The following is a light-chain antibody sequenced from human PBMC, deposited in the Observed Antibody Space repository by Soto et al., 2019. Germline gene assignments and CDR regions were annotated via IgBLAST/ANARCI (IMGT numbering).Light chain of an antibody. CDR2: DVS. J-gene: IGLJ2*01. V-gene: IGLV2-11*01. CDR1: SSDVGAYNY. CDR3: CSYAGL. Sequence: QSALTQPRSVSGSPGQSVTISCTGTSSDVGAYNYVSWYQQYPGKAPKLMIHDVSKRPSGVPDRFSGSKPGNTASLTISGLQAEDEADYYCCSYAGLFGGGTKLTVL.